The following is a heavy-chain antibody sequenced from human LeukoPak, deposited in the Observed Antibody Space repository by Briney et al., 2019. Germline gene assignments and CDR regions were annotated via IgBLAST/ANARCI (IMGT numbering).Heavy chain of an antibody. D-gene: IGHD4-17*01. CDR2: ISGSGGST. CDR1: GFTFSSYA. Sequence: PGGSLRLSCAASGFTFSSYAMSWVRQAPGKGLEWVSAISGSGGSTYYADSVKGRFTISRDNSKNTLYLQMNSLRAEDTAVYYCARQPYIYGDYGDYWGQGTLVTVSS. J-gene: IGHJ4*02. CDR3: ARQPYIYGDYGDY. V-gene: IGHV3-23*01.